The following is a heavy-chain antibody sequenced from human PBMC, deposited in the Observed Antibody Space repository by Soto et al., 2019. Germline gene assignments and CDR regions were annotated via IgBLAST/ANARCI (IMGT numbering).Heavy chain of an antibody. V-gene: IGHV5-51*01. CDR3: ARGSVSTCYFDN. D-gene: IGHD6-19*01. CDR2: IYPSDSDT. CDR1: GYNFAGYW. J-gene: IGHJ4*02. Sequence: GESLKISCKRSGYNFAGYWIAWVRQMPGKGLELMEIIYPSDSDTRYRPSFQGQVTISADKSISSAYLQWSSLRASDTAILYSARGSVSTCYFDNRDQGTPVTVSS.